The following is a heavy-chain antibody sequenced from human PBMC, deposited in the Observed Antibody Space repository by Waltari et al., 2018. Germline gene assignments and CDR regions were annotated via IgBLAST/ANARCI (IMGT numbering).Heavy chain of an antibody. CDR3: VRLTSDGSGDYPRTFDY. CDR2: VSGCVGSK. J-gene: IGHJ4*02. D-gene: IGHD3-22*01. V-gene: IGHV3-23*01. CDR1: AFTFSSPS. Sequence: EVQLLESGGGLVQPGGSRSRSCSALAFTFSSPSLTCVRRGPGKGRTSVSSVSGCVGSKSYADCVKGRFTVSRDDSKNTLYLQMNSLRVEDTAVYYWVRLTSDGSGDYPRTFDYGGQGTLVTVSS.